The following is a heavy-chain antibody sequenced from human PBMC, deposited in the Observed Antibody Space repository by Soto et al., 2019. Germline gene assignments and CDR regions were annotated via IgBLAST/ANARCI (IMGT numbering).Heavy chain of an antibody. CDR3: ARETSMVRGDY. J-gene: IGHJ4*02. CDR1: GFTFRSYG. CDR2: IWYDGSNK. V-gene: IGHV3-33*01. D-gene: IGHD3-10*01. Sequence: PGGSLRLSCAASGFTFRSYGMHWVRQAPGKGLEWVAVIWYDGSNKYYADSVKGRFTISRDNSKNTLYLQMDSLRVEDTAVYYCARETSMVRGDYWGQGT.